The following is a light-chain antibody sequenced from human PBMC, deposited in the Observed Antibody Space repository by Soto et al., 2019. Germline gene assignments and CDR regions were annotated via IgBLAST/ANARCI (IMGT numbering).Light chain of an antibody. Sequence: QSALTQPASVSGSPGQSITISCTGTSSDVGGHNYVSWYQQHPGKAPKLMIYEVSNRPSGVSNRFSGSKSANTASLTISGLQAEDEADYYCSSYTASSTSFGTGTKVTVL. V-gene: IGLV2-14*01. CDR2: EVS. CDR3: SSYTASSTS. J-gene: IGLJ1*01. CDR1: SSDVGGHNY.